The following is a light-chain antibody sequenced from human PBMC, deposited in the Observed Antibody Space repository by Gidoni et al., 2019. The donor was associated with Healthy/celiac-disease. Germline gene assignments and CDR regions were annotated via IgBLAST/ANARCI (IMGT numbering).Light chain of an antibody. CDR2: KAS. J-gene: IGKJ2*02. CDR1: QSISSW. Sequence: DIQMTQSPSTLSASVGDRVTITCRASQSISSWLAWYQQKPGKAPKLLIYKASSLESGVPSRFSGSGSGTEFTLTISSLQPDEFPTYYCQQYNSYSTFGQGTKLEIK. V-gene: IGKV1-5*03. CDR3: QQYNSYST.